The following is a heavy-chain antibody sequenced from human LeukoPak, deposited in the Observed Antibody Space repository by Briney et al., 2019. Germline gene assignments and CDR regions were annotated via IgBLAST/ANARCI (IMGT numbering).Heavy chain of an antibody. CDR3: ATEWAGDYVDWFDP. CDR1: GFTFSSYA. J-gene: IGHJ5*02. D-gene: IGHD4-17*01. Sequence: GGSLRLSCEASGFTFSSYAMSWVRQAPGKGLEGVSAISGSGGSTYYADSVKGRFTISRDNSKNTLYLQMNSLRAEDTAVYYCATEWAGDYVDWFDPWGQGTLVTVSS. CDR2: ISGSGGST. V-gene: IGHV3-23*01.